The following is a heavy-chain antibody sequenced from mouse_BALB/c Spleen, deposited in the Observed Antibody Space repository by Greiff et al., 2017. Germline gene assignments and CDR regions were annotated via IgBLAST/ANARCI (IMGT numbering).Heavy chain of an antibody. V-gene: IGHV1S34*01. CDR3: ARVGGNYGGYYAMDY. CDR1: GYSFTGYF. J-gene: IGHJ4*01. Sequence: LVKTGASVKISCKASGYSFTGYFMHWVKQSHGKSLEWIGYISCYNGATSYNQKFKGKATFTVDTSSSTAYMQFNSLTSEDSAVYYCARVGGNYGGYYAMDYWGQGTSVTVSS. D-gene: IGHD2-1*01. CDR2: ISCYNGAT.